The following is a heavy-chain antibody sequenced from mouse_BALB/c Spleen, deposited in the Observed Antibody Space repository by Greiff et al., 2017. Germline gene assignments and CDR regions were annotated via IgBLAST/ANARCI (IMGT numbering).Heavy chain of an antibody. CDR3: ADFPAY. Sequence: EVQRVESGAELVKPGASVKLSCTASGFNIKDTYMHWVKQRPEQGLEWIGRIDPANGNTKYDPKFQGKATITADTSSNTAYLQLSSLTSEDTAVYYCADFPAYWGQGTLVTVSA. V-gene: IGHV14-3*02. J-gene: IGHJ3*01. CDR2: IDPANGNT. CDR1: GFNIKDTY.